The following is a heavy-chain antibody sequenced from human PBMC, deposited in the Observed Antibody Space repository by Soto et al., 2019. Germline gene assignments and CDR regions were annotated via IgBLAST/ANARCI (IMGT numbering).Heavy chain of an antibody. CDR1: VFTFSRYS. Sequence: PGGSLRLSCAASVFTFSRYSMNWFRQAPGKGLEWVSSISSSSSYIYYADSVKGRFTISRDNAKNSLYLQMNSLRAEDTAVYYCARVRQQLVLGWFDPWGRGTLVTVSS. D-gene: IGHD6-13*01. J-gene: IGHJ5*02. CDR2: ISSSSSYI. CDR3: ARVRQQLVLGWFDP. V-gene: IGHV3-21*01.